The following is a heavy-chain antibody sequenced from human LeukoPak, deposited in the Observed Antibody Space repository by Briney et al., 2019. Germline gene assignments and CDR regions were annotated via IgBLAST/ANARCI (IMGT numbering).Heavy chain of an antibody. J-gene: IGHJ6*02. CDR3: ARVGMAIQLWFMDYYGMDV. Sequence: GASVKVSCKASGYTFTSYAMNWVRQAPGQGLEWMGWINTNTGNPTYAQGFTGRFVFSLDTSVSTAYLQISSLKAEDTAVYYCARVGMAIQLWFMDYYGMDVWGQGTTVTVSS. D-gene: IGHD5-18*01. V-gene: IGHV7-4-1*02. CDR1: GYTFTSYA. CDR2: INTNTGNP.